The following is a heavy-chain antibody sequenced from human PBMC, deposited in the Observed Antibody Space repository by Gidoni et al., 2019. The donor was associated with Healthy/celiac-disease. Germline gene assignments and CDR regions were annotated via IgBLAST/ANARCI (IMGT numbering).Heavy chain of an antibody. J-gene: IGHJ6*02. D-gene: IGHD2-2*01. V-gene: IGHV3-33*01. Sequence: QVQLVESGGGVVQPGRSLRLSRASSGFTFRSYVMHWVLQAPGKGLEWVAVIWYDGSNKDYADSVKGRFTISRDNSKNTLYLQMNSLRAEDTAVYYCARGDCSSTSCQHYYYYYGMDVWGQGTTVTVSS. CDR2: IWYDGSNK. CDR3: ARGDCSSTSCQHYYYYYGMDV. CDR1: GFTFRSYV.